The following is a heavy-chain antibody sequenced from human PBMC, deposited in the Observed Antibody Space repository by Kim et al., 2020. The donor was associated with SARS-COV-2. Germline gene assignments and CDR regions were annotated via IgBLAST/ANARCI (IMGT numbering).Heavy chain of an antibody. CDR3: ITLSPLYWGSTPSTHVDY. Sequence: GGSLRLSCAASGFTFSRAWMSWVRQAPGKGLEWVGRIRSRTEGGTTDYAAPVKGRFTISRDDSENTVYLQMNSLKTEDTAVYYCITLSPLYWGSTPSTHVDYCGQGTLVTVSS. D-gene: IGHD7-27*01. CDR2: IRSRTEGGTT. J-gene: IGHJ4*02. V-gene: IGHV3-15*01. CDR1: GFTFSRAW.